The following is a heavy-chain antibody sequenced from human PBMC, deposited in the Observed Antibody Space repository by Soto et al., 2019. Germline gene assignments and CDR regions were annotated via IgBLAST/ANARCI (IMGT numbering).Heavy chain of an antibody. CDR3: ARQIYDSDTGPNFQYYFDS. CDR1: GYTFTGYW. CDR2: IDPSDSQT. J-gene: IGHJ4*02. D-gene: IGHD3-22*01. Sequence: GESLKISCKGSGYTFTGYWITWVRQKPGKGLEWMGRIDPSDSQTYYSPSFRGHVTISATKSITTVFLQWSSLRASDTAMYYCARQIYDSDTGPNFQYYFDSWGQGTPVTVSS. V-gene: IGHV5-10-1*01.